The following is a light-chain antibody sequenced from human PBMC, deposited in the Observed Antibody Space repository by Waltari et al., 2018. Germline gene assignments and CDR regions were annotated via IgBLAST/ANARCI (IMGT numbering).Light chain of an antibody. CDR1: QSVSDY. J-gene: IGKJ5*01. V-gene: IGKV3-11*01. CDR3: QQRSNWPIS. Sequence: EIVLTQSPATLSLSPGERATFSCRASQSVSDYLAWYQQKPGQAPRLLISAASNRATGIPARFSGSGSGTDFTLTISSLEPEDFAFYYCQQRSNWPISFGQGTRLEIK. CDR2: AAS.